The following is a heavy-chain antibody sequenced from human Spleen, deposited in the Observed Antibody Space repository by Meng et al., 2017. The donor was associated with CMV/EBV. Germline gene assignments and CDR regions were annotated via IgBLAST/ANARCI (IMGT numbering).Heavy chain of an antibody. CDR2: ITAYNGDT. V-gene: IGHV1-18*01. D-gene: IGHD1-7*01. Sequence: KVYGYPFTSDGISWVRQAPGQGLEWMGWITAYNGDTYYAQKFQGRVTMTADTSTSTAYLEVRSLGSDDTGVYYCSRDYFPRFSSGTNHLWGQGTLVT. CDR3: SRDYFPRFSSGTNHL. J-gene: IGHJ5*02. CDR1: GYPFTSDG.